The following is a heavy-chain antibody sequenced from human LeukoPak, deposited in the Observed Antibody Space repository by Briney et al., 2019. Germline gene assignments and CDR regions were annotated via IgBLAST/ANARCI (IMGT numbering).Heavy chain of an antibody. CDR3: ARHLSPTSSSFFDS. Sequence: RVYTTVTTNYNPSLNSRVTMSIDTSKTQFSLNLSSVTAADTAVYYCARHLSPTSSSFFDSWGQGTLVSVSS. D-gene: IGHD6-6*01. J-gene: IGHJ5*01. V-gene: IGHV4-4*07. CDR2: VYTTVTT.